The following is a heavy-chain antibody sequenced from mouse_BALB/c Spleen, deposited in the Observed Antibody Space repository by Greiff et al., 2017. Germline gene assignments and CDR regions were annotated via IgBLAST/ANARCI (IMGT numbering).Heavy chain of an antibody. Sequence: EVMLVESGGGLVQPGGSLKLSCAASGFTFSSYTMSWVRQTPEKRLEWVAYISNGGGSTYYPDTVKGRFTISRDNAKNTLYLQMSSLKSEDTAMYYCARHYYGSSLDYWGQGTTLTVSS. J-gene: IGHJ2*01. CDR3: ARHYYGSSLDY. CDR1: GFTFSSYT. V-gene: IGHV5-12-2*01. CDR2: ISNGGGST. D-gene: IGHD1-1*01.